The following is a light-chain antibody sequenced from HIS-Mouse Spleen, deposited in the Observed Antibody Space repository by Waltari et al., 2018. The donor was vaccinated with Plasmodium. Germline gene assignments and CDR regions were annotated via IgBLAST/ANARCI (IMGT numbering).Light chain of an antibody. V-gene: IGLV3-10*01. Sequence: SYGLTQPPSVSVSPGQTARITCPGDALPKKYAYWYQQKSGQAPVLVIYEDSKRPPGIPERFSGSSSGTMATLTISGAQVEDEADYYCYSTDSSGNHRVFGGGTKLTVL. CDR3: YSTDSSGNHRV. CDR1: ALPKKY. CDR2: EDS. J-gene: IGLJ3*02.